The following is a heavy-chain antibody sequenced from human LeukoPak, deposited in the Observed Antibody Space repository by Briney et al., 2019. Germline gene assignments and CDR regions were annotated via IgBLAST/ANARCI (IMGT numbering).Heavy chain of an antibody. CDR1: GFTFSSYG. CDR2: IRYDGSNK. CDR3: AKDPSSSGYYQGHYYYMDV. D-gene: IGHD3-22*01. Sequence: GGSLRLSCAASGFTFSSYGMHWVRQAPGKGLEWAAFIRYDGSNKYYADSAKGRFTISRDNSKNTLYLQMNSLRAEDTAVYYCAKDPSSSGYYQGHYYYMDVWGKGTTVTVSS. V-gene: IGHV3-30*02. J-gene: IGHJ6*03.